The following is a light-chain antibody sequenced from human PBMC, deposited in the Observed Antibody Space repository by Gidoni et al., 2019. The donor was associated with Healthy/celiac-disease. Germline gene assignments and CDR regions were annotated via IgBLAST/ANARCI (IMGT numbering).Light chain of an antibody. J-gene: IGLJ3*02. CDR3: QSYDSSLSGHWV. CDR1: SSNTGAGYD. V-gene: IGLV1-40*01. CDR2: GNS. Sequence: QSVLTQPPSVSGAPGPRATISCTGSSSNTGAGYDVHWYQQVPGTAPKLLIYGNSNRPSGVPDRFSGSKSGTSASLAITGLQAEDEADYYCQSYDSSLSGHWVFGGGTKLTVL.